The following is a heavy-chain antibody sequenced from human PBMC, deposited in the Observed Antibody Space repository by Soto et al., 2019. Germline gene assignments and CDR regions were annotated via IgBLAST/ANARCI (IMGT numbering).Heavy chain of an antibody. CDR2: ISAYNGNT. CDR3: ARATVVPAARRGERANWFDP. J-gene: IGHJ5*02. Sequence: QVQLVQSGAEVKKPGASVKVSCKASGYTFTSYGISWVRQAPGQGLEWMGWISAYNGNTNYAQKLQGRVTMTTDTSTSTAYRELRSLRSDDTAVYYCARATVVPAARRGERANWFDPWGQGTLVTVSS. V-gene: IGHV1-18*01. CDR1: GYTFTSYG. D-gene: IGHD2-2*01.